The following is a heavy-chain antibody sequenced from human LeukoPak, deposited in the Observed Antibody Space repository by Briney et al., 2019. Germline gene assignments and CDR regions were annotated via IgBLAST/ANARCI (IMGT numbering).Heavy chain of an antibody. CDR1: GYTFTNYG. Sequence: GASVKVSCKASGYTFTNYGIIWVRPAPGQELEWMGWINPNSGSKNYAQKSQGRVTMTGDTSISTAYMELSSLRSDDTAMYYCARVGFTSSWSNFDYWGQGTLVTVSS. CDR3: ARVGFTSSWSNFDY. J-gene: IGHJ4*02. V-gene: IGHV1-2*02. CDR2: INPNSGSK. D-gene: IGHD6-13*01.